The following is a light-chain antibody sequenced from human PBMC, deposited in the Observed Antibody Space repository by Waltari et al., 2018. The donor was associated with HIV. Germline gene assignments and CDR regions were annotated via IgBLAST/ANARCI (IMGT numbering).Light chain of an antibody. CDR1: RVGDKY. V-gene: IGLV3-1*01. Sequence: SYEVTQPPSLSVSPGQTASITCSGERVGDKYVCWYQQKPGQFPMLVIYQDTKRPSGIPERFSGSNSGSTATLTITGTQPMDEADYYCQTWDRTTYVFGPGTKVTVL. CDR3: QTWDRTTYV. J-gene: IGLJ1*01. CDR2: QDT.